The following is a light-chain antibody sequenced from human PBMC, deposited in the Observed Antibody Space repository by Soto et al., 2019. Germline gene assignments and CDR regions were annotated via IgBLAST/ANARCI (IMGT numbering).Light chain of an antibody. V-gene: IGKV1-39*01. Sequence: DIQLTQSPSSLSPSVGDRITLSCRASQAISRNLNWYQQMPGKAPNVLSYVARDLQSGVAGGFSGSGSGTDFNLTICSLQPEDLPPYYCQLRYRTPYTFGQGTQLEI. J-gene: IGKJ2*01. CDR3: QLRYRTPYT. CDR2: VAR. CDR1: QAISRN.